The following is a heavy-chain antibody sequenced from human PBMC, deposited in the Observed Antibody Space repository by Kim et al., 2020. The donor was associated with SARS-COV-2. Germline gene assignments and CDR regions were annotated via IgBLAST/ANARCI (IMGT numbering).Heavy chain of an antibody. CDR1: GYTFTSYA. CDR3: AREYSGYDGEGVYNWFDP. CDR2: INAGNGNT. J-gene: IGHJ5*02. V-gene: IGHV1-3*01. D-gene: IGHD5-12*01. Sequence: ASVKVSCKASGYTFTSYAMHWVRQAPGQRLEWMGWINAGNGNTKYSQKFQGRVTITRDTSASTAYMELSSLRSEDTAVYYCAREYSGYDGEGVYNWFDPWGQGTLVTVSS.